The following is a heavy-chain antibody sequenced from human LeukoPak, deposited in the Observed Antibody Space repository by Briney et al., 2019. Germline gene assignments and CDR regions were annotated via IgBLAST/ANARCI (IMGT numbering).Heavy chain of an antibody. Sequence: ASVKVSCKAPGYTFTSYGISWVRQAPGQGLEWMGWISAYNGNTNYAQKLQGRVTMTTDTSTSTAYMELRSLRSDDTAVYYCARVAGGQWLLDAFDIWGQGTMVTVSS. D-gene: IGHD6-19*01. V-gene: IGHV1-18*01. CDR3: ARVAGGQWLLDAFDI. CDR2: ISAYNGNT. CDR1: GYTFTSYG. J-gene: IGHJ3*02.